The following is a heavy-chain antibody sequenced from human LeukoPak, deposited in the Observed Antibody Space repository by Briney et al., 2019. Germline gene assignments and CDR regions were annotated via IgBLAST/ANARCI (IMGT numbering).Heavy chain of an antibody. D-gene: IGHD3-22*01. CDR1: GGTFSIYA. CDR2: IIPILGIA. J-gene: IGHJ3*02. CDR3: ASGHGYYYDSSGQGAFDI. V-gene: IGHV1-69*04. Sequence: SVKLSCKASGGTFSIYAISWVRQAPGQGLEWVGRIIPILGIANYAQKFQGRVTITADKSTSTAYMELSSLRSEDTAVYYCASGHGYYYDSSGQGAFDIWGQGTMVTVSS.